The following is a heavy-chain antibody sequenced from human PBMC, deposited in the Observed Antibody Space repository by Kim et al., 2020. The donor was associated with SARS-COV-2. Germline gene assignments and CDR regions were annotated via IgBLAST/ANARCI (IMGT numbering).Heavy chain of an antibody. CDR2: ISGSGDNT. D-gene: IGHD2-2*01. CDR1: GFTFSSYA. CDR3: AKSTFDIVVVPAAPALDY. V-gene: IGHV3-23*01. Sequence: GGSLRLSCAASGFTFSSYAMSWVRQAPGKGLEWVSVISGSGDNTCYADSVKGRFTISRDNSKNTLYLQMNSLRAEDTAVYYCAKSTFDIVVVPAAPALDYWGQGTLVTVSS. J-gene: IGHJ4*02.